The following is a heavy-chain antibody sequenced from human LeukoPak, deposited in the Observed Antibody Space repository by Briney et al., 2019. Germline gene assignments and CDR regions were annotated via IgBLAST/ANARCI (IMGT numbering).Heavy chain of an antibody. V-gene: IGHV4-34*01. Sequence: PSETLSLTCAVYGGSFSGYYWSWIRQPPGKGLEGIGEINHSGRTNYNPSLKSRVTISVDTSKHQFSLKLSSVTAADTAVYYCAGRREDSSGYYPVDYWGQGTLVTVSS. D-gene: IGHD3-22*01. CDR3: AGRREDSSGYYPVDY. J-gene: IGHJ4*02. CDR1: GGSFSGYY. CDR2: INHSGRT.